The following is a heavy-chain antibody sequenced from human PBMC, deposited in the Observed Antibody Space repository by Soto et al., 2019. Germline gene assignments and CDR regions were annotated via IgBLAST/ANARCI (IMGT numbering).Heavy chain of an antibody. V-gene: IGHV3-30-3*01. Sequence: RGSLRLSCAASGFTFSSYAMHWFRQAPGKGLEWVAVISYDGSNKYYADSVKGRFTISRDNSKNTLYLQMNSLRAEDTAVYYCARVITMIVENGVPDAFDIWGQGTMVTVS. CDR3: ARVITMIVENGVPDAFDI. J-gene: IGHJ3*02. CDR2: ISYDGSNK. CDR1: GFTFSSYA. D-gene: IGHD3-22*01.